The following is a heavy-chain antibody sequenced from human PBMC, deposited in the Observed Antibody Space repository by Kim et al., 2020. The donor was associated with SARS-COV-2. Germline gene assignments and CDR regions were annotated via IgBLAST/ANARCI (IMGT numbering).Heavy chain of an antibody. CDR1: GGSISSYY. CDR2: IYYSGST. J-gene: IGHJ3*02. D-gene: IGHD3-10*01. CDR3: ARLIGVVRGVMGGAFDI. Sequence: SETLSLTCTVSGGSISSYYWSWIRQPPGKGLEWIGYIYYSGSTNYNPSLKSRVTISVDTSKNQFSLKLSSVTAADTAVYYCARLIGVVRGVMGGAFDIWGQGTMVTVSS. V-gene: IGHV4-59*08.